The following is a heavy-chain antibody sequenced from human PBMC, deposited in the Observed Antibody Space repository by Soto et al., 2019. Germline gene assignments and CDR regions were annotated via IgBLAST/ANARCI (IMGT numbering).Heavy chain of an antibody. Sequence: QVQLVESGGGVVQPGRSLRLSCAASGFTFSSYGMHWVRQAPGKGLEWVAVISYDGSNKYYADSVKGRFTISRDNSKNTLYLQMNSLRAEDTAVYYCARLGSIAAAGTPDYWGQGTLVTVSS. J-gene: IGHJ4*02. D-gene: IGHD6-13*01. CDR3: ARLGSIAAAGTPDY. CDR1: GFTFSSYG. V-gene: IGHV3-30*03. CDR2: ISYDGSNK.